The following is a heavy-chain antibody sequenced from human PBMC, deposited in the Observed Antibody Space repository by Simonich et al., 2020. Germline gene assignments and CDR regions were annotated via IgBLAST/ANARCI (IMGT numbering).Heavy chain of an antibody. CDR2: IYYSWST. J-gene: IGHJ4*02. V-gene: IGHV4-39*01. CDR3: ARWAYSSSYFDY. D-gene: IGHD6-6*01. Sequence: QLRLQESGPGLVKPSETLSLTCTVSGGSISSSSYYWGWIRQPPGKGLEWLGSIYYSWSTYYNPSLKSRVTISVAPSKNQFSLKLSSVTAADTAVYYCARWAYSSSYFDYWGQGTLVTVSS. CDR1: GGSISSSSYY.